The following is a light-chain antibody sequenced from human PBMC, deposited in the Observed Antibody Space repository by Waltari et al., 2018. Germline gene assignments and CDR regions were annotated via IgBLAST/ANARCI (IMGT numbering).Light chain of an antibody. V-gene: IGKV4-1*01. CDR1: QNPLNNSDNKNY. Sequence: IVMTQSPDSLAVSLGERVTIHCSSSQNPLNNSDNKNYLALFQQKPGQPPKLLIYWASTRESGVTDRFSGSGSGTEFTLTISSLQAADVAVYYCQQCYSTPYTFGQGTKLEIK. J-gene: IGKJ2*01. CDR2: WAS. CDR3: QQCYSTPYT.